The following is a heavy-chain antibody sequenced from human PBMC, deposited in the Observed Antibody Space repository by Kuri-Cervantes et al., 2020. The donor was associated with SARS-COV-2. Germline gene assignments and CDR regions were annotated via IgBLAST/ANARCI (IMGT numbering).Heavy chain of an antibody. D-gene: IGHD2-21*02. CDR3: ARAYCGGDCEFDY. CDR2: ISVSGGST. Sequence: GGSLRLSCAASGFTFGSYVMNWVRQAPGKGLEWVSTISVSGGSTYYADSVKGRFTISRDSSENTLYLQMNSLRAEVTAVYYCARAYCGGDCEFDYWGQGTLVTVSS. CDR1: GFTFGSYV. V-gene: IGHV3-23*01. J-gene: IGHJ4*02.